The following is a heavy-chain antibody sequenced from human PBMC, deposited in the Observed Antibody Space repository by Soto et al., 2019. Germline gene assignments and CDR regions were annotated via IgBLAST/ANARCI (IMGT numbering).Heavy chain of an antibody. D-gene: IGHD3-16*02. J-gene: IGHJ6*02. CDR2: FYNSGST. Sequence: SETLSLTCTVSGGSISSGDYYWGWIRQPPGKGLEWIGNFYNSGSTDYNPSLKSRVTISVDPSRNQFSLILTSVTAADTAVYYCARLCYDYIWGSYPPELYYGMDVWGQGTTVTVSS. CDR1: GGSISSGDYY. CDR3: ARLCYDYIWGSYPPELYYGMDV. V-gene: IGHV4-39*01.